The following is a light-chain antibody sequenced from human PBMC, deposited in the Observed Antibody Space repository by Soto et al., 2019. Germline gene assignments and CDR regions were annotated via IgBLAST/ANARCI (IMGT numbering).Light chain of an antibody. V-gene: IGLV2-14*03. CDR3: SSYTSNNFVI. CDR2: DVS. CDR1: SSDIGDYNY. Sequence: QSALTQPASVSGSPGQSITISCTGSSSDIGDYNYVSWYKQHPGKAPKLMIYDVSNRPSGVSNRFSGSKSGNTASLTISGLQAEDEADYYCSSYTSNNFVIFGGGTKFTVL. J-gene: IGLJ2*01.